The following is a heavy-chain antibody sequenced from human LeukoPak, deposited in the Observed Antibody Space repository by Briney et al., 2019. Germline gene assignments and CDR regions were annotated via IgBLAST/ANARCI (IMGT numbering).Heavy chain of an antibody. CDR2: ISGYGDIT. V-gene: IGHV3-23*01. CDR3: ARSAARLRYYYAMDV. J-gene: IGHJ6*02. Sequence: GGTLKLSCAASGFTFNSYAMSWVRQAPGKGLEWVSAISGYGDITYYADSVKGRFTISRHNSKNTLYLQMSSLRAEDTAVYFCARSAARLRYYYAMDVWGQGTTVTVCS. D-gene: IGHD6-6*01. CDR1: GFTFNSYA.